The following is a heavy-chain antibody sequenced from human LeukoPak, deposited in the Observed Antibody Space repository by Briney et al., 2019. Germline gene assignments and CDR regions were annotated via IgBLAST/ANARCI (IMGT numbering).Heavy chain of an antibody. J-gene: IGHJ4*02. CDR3: ASLMTTVAVFYC. Sequence: PGGSLRLSCAASGFTFSSYSMNWVRQAPGKGLEWVSYISTSSGNIYYADSVKGRFTISRDNAKNSLYLQMNSLRAEDTDVYFCASLMTTVAVFYCWGQGILVTVSA. CDR1: GFTFSSYS. CDR2: ISTSSGNI. D-gene: IGHD4-23*01. V-gene: IGHV3-48*01.